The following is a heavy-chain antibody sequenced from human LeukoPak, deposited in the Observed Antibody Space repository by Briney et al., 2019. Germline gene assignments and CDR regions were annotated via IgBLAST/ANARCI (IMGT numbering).Heavy chain of an antibody. Sequence: PSETLSLTCAVYGGSFSGYYWSWIRQPPGKGLEWIGEINHSGSTNYNPSLKSRVTISVDTSKNQFSLKLSSVTAADTAVYYCARARRRFDPWGQETLVTVSS. CDR3: ARARRRFDP. J-gene: IGHJ5*02. CDR2: INHSGST. CDR1: GGSFSGYY. V-gene: IGHV4-34*01.